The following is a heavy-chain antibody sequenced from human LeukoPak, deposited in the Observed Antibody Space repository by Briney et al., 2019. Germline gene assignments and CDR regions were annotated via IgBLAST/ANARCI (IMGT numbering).Heavy chain of an antibody. Sequence: ASVKVSCKASGGTFSSYAISWVRQAPGQGLEWMGGIIPIFGTANYAQKFQGRVTITTDESTSTAYMELSSLRSEDTAAYYCATSHLGNYVYYWGQGTLVTVSS. CDR1: GGTFSSYA. D-gene: IGHD3-16*01. CDR2: IIPIFGTA. CDR3: ATSHLGNYVYY. V-gene: IGHV1-69*05. J-gene: IGHJ4*02.